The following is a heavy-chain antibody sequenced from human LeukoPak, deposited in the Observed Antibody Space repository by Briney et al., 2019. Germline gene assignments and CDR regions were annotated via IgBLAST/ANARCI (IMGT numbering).Heavy chain of an antibody. D-gene: IGHD3-22*01. V-gene: IGHV3-23*01. CDR2: ISASGSST. CDR3: ARDRHQYSYDTTAYYRGYFDY. CDR1: GFTFRSYG. Sequence: GGSLRLSCAASGFTFRSYGMSWVRQAPGKGLEWVSAISASGSSTYYADSVKGRFTISRDNSKNTLYLQMNSLRAEDAAVYYCARDRHQYSYDTTAYYRGYFDYWGQGTLVTVSS. J-gene: IGHJ4*02.